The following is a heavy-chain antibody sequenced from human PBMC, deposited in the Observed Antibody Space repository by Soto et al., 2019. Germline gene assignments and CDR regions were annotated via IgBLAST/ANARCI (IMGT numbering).Heavy chain of an antibody. D-gene: IGHD6-13*01. CDR2: ISSSSSYI. CDR1: GFTFSSYS. V-gene: IGHV3-21*01. CDR3: TRATSVIAAAGYYFDY. J-gene: IGHJ4*02. Sequence: EVQLVESGGGLVKPGGSLRLSCAASGFTFSSYSMNWVRQAPGKGLEWVSSISSSSSYIYYADSVKGRFTISRDNAKNSLYLQMNSLRAEDTAVYYCTRATSVIAAAGYYFDYLGQGTLVTVSS.